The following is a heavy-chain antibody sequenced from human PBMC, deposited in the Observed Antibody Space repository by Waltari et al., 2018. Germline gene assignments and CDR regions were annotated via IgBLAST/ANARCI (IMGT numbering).Heavy chain of an antibody. V-gene: IGHV3-21*02. D-gene: IGHD3-10*01. J-gene: IGHJ5*02. CDR1: GFTSSRYS. CDR3: ARGPGDP. Sequence: EVQLVESGGGLVKPGGSLRLSCAASGFTSSRYSLNWVREAPGKGPGWLPYISGDSLYIYYADSVKGRFTISRDNAKNSVYLQMDSLRVDDTAVYYCARGPGDPWGQGTLVTVSP. CDR2: ISGDSLYI.